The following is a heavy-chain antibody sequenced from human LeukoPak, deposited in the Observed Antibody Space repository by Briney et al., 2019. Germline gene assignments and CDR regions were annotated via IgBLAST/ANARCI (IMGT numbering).Heavy chain of an antibody. V-gene: IGHV3-53*01. J-gene: IGHJ4*02. CDR1: GFIVSSKY. Sequence: GGSLRLSCAASGFIVSSKYMSWVRQAPGKGLEWVSIIHSGVRTYYADSVKGRFAISRDNSKNTLYLQMNSLRVEDTAVYYCARGSAYDSGFPDYWGQGTLVTVSS. CDR3: ARGSAYDSGFPDY. D-gene: IGHD3-3*01. CDR2: IHSGVRT.